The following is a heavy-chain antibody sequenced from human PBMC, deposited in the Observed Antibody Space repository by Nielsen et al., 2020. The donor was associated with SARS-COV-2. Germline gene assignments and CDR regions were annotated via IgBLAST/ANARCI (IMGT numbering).Heavy chain of an antibody. D-gene: IGHD3-10*01. CDR2: INHSGST. V-gene: IGHV4-34*01. CDR1: GGSISGYY. CDR3: ASVLLQTTFSAFDI. J-gene: IGHJ3*02. Sequence: SETLSLTCTVSGGSISGYYWSWIRQPPGKGLEWIGEINHSGSTNYNPSLKSRVTISVDTSKNQFSLKLSSVTAADTAVYYCASVLLQTTFSAFDIWGQGTMVTVSS.